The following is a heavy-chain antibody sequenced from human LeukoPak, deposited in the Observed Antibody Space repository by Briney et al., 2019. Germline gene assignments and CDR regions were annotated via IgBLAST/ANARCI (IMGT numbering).Heavy chain of an antibody. J-gene: IGHJ5*01. CDR1: GGSISSYY. V-gene: IGHV4-59*12. D-gene: IGHD6-13*01. Sequence: ASETLSLTCTVSGGSISSYYWSWIRQPPGKGLEWIGYIYYSGSTNYNPSLKSRVTMSVDTSKNQFSLKLSSVTAADTAVYYCARESWYMDWFDPWGQGTLVTVSS. CDR3: ARESWYMDWFDP. CDR2: IYYSGST.